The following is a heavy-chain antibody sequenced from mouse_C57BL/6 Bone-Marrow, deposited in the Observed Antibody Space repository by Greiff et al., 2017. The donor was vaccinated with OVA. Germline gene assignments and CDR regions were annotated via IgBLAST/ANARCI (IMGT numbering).Heavy chain of an antibody. D-gene: IGHD2-3*01. J-gene: IGHJ3*01. V-gene: IGHV2-2*01. CDR3: ASYDGHYGGFAY. CDR1: GFSLTSYG. Sequence: VQLQQSGPGLVQPSQSLSITCTVSGFSLTSYGVHWVRQSPGKGLEWLGVIWSGGSTDYNAAFISRLSISTDNSKSQVYFKMTGLQADDTAIYYGASYDGHYGGFAYWGQGTLVTVSA. CDR2: IWSGGST.